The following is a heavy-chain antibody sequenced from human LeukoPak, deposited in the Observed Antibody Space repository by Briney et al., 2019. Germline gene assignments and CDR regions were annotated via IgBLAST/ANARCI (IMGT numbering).Heavy chain of an antibody. CDR3: ARAYYDSSGYNY. J-gene: IGHJ4*02. V-gene: IGHV6-1*01. Sequence: SQTLSLTCAISGDSVSSNSAAWNSIRQSPSRGLEWLGRTYYRSRWYNYYALSVKSRITINPDTSKNQFSLDLNSVTPEDTAVYYCARAYYDSSGYNYWGQGTLVTVSS. D-gene: IGHD3-22*01. CDR1: GDSVSSNSAA. CDR2: TYYRSRWYN.